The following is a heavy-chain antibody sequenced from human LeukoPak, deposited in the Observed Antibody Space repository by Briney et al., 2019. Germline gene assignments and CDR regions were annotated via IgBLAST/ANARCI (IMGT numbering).Heavy chain of an antibody. CDR2: ISYDGSNK. CDR1: GFTFSSYG. J-gene: IGHJ4*02. CDR3: ARDRAIVVVPAAAPFGY. D-gene: IGHD2-2*01. V-gene: IGHV3-30*03. Sequence: QPGRSLRLSCAASGFTFSSYGMHWVRQAPGKGLEWVTVISYDGSNKYFADSVKGRFTISRDNSKNTLYLQMNSLRAEDTAVYYCARDRAIVVVPAAAPFGYWGQGTLVTVSS.